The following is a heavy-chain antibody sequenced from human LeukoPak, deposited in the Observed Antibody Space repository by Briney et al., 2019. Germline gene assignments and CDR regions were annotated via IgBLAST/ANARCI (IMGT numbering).Heavy chain of an antibody. D-gene: IGHD2-2*01. CDR3: ARLFCDNTSCYGGALDN. Sequence: SETPSLTCAVYGGSFTDYNWNWIRQPPGKGLEWIGEINHSGSTTYNPSLKSRVTISVDTSKKQFSLKLTSVTAADTAVYYCARLFCDNTSCYGGALDNWGQGTLVTVSS. V-gene: IGHV4-34*01. CDR1: GGSFTDYN. CDR2: INHSGST. J-gene: IGHJ4*02.